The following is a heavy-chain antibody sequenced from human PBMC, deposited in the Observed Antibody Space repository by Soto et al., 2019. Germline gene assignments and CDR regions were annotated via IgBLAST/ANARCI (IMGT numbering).Heavy chain of an antibody. V-gene: IGHV4-39*01. CDR1: GGSISSSSYY. J-gene: IGHJ4*02. CDR2: IYYSGST. CDR3: ARIVAVAGTNDY. Sequence: QLQLQESGPGLVKPSETLSLTCTVSGGSISSSSYYWGWIRQPPGKGLEWIGSIYYSGSTYYNPSLKSRVTISVDTSKNQFSLKLSSVTAADTAVYYCARIVAVAGTNDYWGQGTLVTVSS. D-gene: IGHD6-19*01.